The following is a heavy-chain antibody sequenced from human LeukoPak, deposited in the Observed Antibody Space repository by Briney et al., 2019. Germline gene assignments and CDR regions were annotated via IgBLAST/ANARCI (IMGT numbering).Heavy chain of an antibody. Sequence: GGSLRLSCAASGFTFSSYGMHWVRQAPGKGLEWVAVISYDGSNKYYADSVKGRFTISRDNSKNTLYLQMNSLRAEDTAVYYCAKGPPFSYSSGWYDFDYWGQGTLVTVSS. CDR3: AKGPPFSYSSGWYDFDY. J-gene: IGHJ4*02. V-gene: IGHV3-30*18. CDR1: GFTFSSYG. D-gene: IGHD6-19*01. CDR2: ISYDGSNK.